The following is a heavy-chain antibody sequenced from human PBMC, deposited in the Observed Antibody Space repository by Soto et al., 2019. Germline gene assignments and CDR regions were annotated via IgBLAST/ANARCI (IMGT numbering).Heavy chain of an antibody. V-gene: IGHV1-18*01. CDR1: GYTFTSYG. CDR3: ARDYGSGSYYGMDV. Sequence: QVQLVQSGAEVKKPGASVKVSCKASGYTFTSYGISWVRQAPGQGLERMGWISAYNDNTNYAQKLQGRVTITTDPSTRTAYMELRSLRSDDTAVYYCARDYGSGSYYGMDVLGQVTTVNVSS. CDR2: ISAYNDNT. D-gene: IGHD3-10*01. J-gene: IGHJ6*02.